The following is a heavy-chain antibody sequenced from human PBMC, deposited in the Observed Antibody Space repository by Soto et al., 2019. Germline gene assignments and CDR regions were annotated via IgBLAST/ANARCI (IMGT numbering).Heavy chain of an antibody. CDR2: IGTAGDT. CDR3: ERGSEALWYPGWPDY. J-gene: IGHJ4*02. Sequence: GGSLRLSCAASGFTFSSYDMHWVRQATGKGLEWVSAIGTAGDTYYPGSVKGRFTISRENAKNSLYLQVNSLRAGDTAVYYCERGSEALWYPGWPDYWGQGTLVTVSS. D-gene: IGHD5-18*01. CDR1: GFTFSSYD. V-gene: IGHV3-13*01.